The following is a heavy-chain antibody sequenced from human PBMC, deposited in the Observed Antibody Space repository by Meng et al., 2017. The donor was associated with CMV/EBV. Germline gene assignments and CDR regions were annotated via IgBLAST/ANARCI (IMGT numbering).Heavy chain of an antibody. CDR1: GDSFSNYF. CDR2: INNKAST. J-gene: IGHJ6*02. CDR3: ARSNYCNTIPCSLLRADYYYGLDV. Sequence: SQTLSLTGAVYGDSFSNYFWNWVRQPPGKGLEWIGEINNKASTNYNPSLKSRVTMSVDTSKNQFSLKLTSVTAADTAVYYCARSNYCNTIPCSLLRADYYYGLDVWGQGTTVTVSS. D-gene: IGHD2/OR15-2a*01. V-gene: IGHV4-34*01.